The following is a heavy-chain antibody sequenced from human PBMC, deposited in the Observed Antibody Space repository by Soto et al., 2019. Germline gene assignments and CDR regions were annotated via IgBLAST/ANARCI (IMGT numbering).Heavy chain of an antibody. D-gene: IGHD4-17*01. J-gene: IGHJ3*02. V-gene: IGHV4-59*11. CDR3: ARDTYGGGI. Sequence: QVQLQESGPGLVKPSETLSLTCSVSGGSINNHYWCWIRQPPGKGLEWIGYIYYSGNTNYNPSLKSRVTISVDTSKNRFSLRLSSVTAADTAMYYCARDTYGGGIWGQGTMVTVSS. CDR1: GGSINNHY. CDR2: IYYSGNT.